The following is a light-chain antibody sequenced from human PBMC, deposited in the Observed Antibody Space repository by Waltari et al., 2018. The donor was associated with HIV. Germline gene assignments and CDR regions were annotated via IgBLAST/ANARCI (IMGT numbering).Light chain of an antibody. CDR3: QQVNGYPLT. CDR2: ATS. V-gene: IGKV1-9*01. J-gene: IGKJ4*01. Sequence: DIQLTQSPSFLSASVGDRVTITCRASQNIYSYLAWYQQKPGRAPQVLIYATSTLQSGVPSRVSGSGSGTEFALTITNLQPDDFATYYCQQVNGYPLTFGGGTKLEIK. CDR1: QNIYSY.